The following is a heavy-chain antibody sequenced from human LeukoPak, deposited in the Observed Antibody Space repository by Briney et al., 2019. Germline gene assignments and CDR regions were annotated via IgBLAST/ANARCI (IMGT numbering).Heavy chain of an antibody. CDR1: GFTFSSYA. V-gene: IGHV3-23*01. D-gene: IGHD3-10*01. J-gene: IGHJ6*03. CDR3: ANWKTMVRGVPHIYYMDV. Sequence: GGSLRLSCAASGFTFSSYAMSWVRQAPGKGLEWVSAISGSGGSTYYADSVKGRFTISRDNSKNTLYLQMNSLRAEDTAVYYCANWKTMVRGVPHIYYMDVWGKGTTVTVSS. CDR2: ISGSGGST.